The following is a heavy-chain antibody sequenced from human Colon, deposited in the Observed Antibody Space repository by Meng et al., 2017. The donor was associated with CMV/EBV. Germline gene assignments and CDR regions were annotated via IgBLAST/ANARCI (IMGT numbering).Heavy chain of an antibody. CDR2: IGGGAGVT. V-gene: IGHV3-11*01. CDR1: GFSISDYY. D-gene: IGHD2-15*01. J-gene: IGHJ4*02. CDR3: ARGRRDIGFDS. Sequence: QVHLVESGGGSVKPGGSLRLSCAASGFSISDYYVSWIRQAPGKGLEWISYIGGGAGVTYYADSLEGRFTISRDNARQSLYLQMATLRVEDTAIYYCARGRRDIGFDSWGQGALVPSPQ.